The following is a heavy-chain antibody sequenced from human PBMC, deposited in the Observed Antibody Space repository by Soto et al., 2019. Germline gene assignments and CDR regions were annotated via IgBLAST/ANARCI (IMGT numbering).Heavy chain of an antibody. D-gene: IGHD3-3*01. V-gene: IGHV1-3*01. CDR1: GYTFTSYA. Sequence: QVQLVQSGAEVKKPGASVKVSCKASGYTFTSYAMHWVRQAPGQRLEWMGWINAGNGNTKYSQKFQGRVTITRDTSASTAYMELSSLRSEDTAVYYWARDFRFFIAGYYYFDYWGQGTLVTVSS. CDR3: ARDFRFFIAGYYYFDY. CDR2: INAGNGNT. J-gene: IGHJ4*02.